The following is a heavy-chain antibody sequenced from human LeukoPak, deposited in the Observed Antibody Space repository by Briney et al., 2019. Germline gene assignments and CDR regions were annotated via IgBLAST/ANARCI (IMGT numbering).Heavy chain of an antibody. J-gene: IGHJ4*02. V-gene: IGHV3-7*01. CDR3: ARSDPRTYYYGSGSYCDY. D-gene: IGHD3-10*01. Sequence: PGGSLRLSCAASGFTFSSYWMTWVRQAPGKGLEWVANIKQDGSEKSYVDSVKGRVTISRDNAKNSLYLQMNSLRAEDTALYYCARSDPRTYYYGSGSYCDYWGQGTLVTVSS. CDR2: IKQDGSEK. CDR1: GFTFSSYW.